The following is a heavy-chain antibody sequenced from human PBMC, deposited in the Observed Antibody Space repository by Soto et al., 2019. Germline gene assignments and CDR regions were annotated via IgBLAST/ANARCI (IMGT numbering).Heavy chain of an antibody. D-gene: IGHD2-8*02. CDR1: GGSMSRYY. J-gene: IGHJ2*01. CDR3: ARDVRPPGLAYFDL. Sequence: SETLSLTCSFSGGSMSRYYWTWIRQPPGKGLEWIGNVHHTGNTNYNASLKSRVTISLDTSNSDFSLHLTSVTAADTAVYYCARDVRPPGLAYFDLWGPGTLVTVSS. CDR2: VHHTGNT. V-gene: IGHV4-59*01.